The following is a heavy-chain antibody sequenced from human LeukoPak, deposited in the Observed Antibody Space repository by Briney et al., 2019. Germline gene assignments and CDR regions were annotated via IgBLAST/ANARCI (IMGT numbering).Heavy chain of an antibody. CDR3: AKDLGYYYDSSGYPYY. J-gene: IGHJ4*02. CDR1: GFTFSSYA. CDR2: ISGSGGST. V-gene: IGHV3-23*01. D-gene: IGHD3-22*01. Sequence: PGGSLRLSCAASGFTFSSYAMSWVRQAPGKGLEWVSAISGSGGSTYYADSVKGRFTISRDNSKNTLYLQMNSLRAEDTAVYYCAKDLGYYYDSSGYPYYWGQGTLVTVSS.